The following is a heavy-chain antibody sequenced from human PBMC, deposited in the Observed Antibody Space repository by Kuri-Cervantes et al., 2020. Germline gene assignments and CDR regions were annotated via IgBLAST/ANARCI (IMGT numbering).Heavy chain of an antibody. CDR2: ISAYNGNT. V-gene: IGHV1-18*01. CDR3: ARVAAAAGIGGMVV. J-gene: IGHJ6*02. CDR1: GYTFTSYD. D-gene: IGHD6-13*01. Sequence: ASVKVSCKASGYTFTSYDISWVRQAPGQGLEWMGWISAYNGNTNYAQKLQGRVTMTTDTSTSTAYMELRSLRSDDTAVYYCARVAAAAGIGGMVVWGQGTTVTVSS.